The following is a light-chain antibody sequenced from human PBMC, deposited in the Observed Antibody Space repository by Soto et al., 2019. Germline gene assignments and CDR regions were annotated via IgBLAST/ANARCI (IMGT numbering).Light chain of an antibody. CDR3: QQYGSSSGWT. J-gene: IGKJ1*01. CDR2: GAS. CDR1: QSLSSNY. V-gene: IGKV3-20*01. Sequence: EILLTQSPGTLSLSAGERATLSCRASQSLSSNYLAWYQQRPGQAPRLLIYGASTRATGIPDRFSGSGSGTDFTLTISRLEPEDFAVYYCQQYGSSSGWTFGQGTKVEIK.